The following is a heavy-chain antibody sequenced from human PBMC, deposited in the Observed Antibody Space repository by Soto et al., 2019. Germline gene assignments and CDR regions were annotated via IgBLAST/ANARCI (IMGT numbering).Heavy chain of an antibody. J-gene: IGHJ6*02. CDR1: GYTFTSYA. CDR2: INAGNGNT. D-gene: IGHD2-8*01. V-gene: IGHV1-3*01. CDR3: ARDIVLMVYAIPFYYYYGMDV. Sequence: QVQLVQSGAEVKKPGASVKVSCKASGYTFTSYAMHWVRQAPGQRLEWMGWINAGNGNTKYSQKFQGRVTITRDTSASRAYMELSSLRSEDTAVYYCARDIVLMVYAIPFYYYYGMDVWGQGTTVTVSS.